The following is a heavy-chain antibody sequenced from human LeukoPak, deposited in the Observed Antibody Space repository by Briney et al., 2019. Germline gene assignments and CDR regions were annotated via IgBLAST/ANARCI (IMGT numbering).Heavy chain of an antibody. J-gene: IGHJ4*02. D-gene: IGHD1-7*01. CDR3: AREDAKGIGTLDY. V-gene: IGHV6-1*01. CDR2: TYYRSKWYN. Sequence: SQTLSLTCALSGDSFSSNSAAWHWIRQSPSRGLEWLGRTYYRSKWYNDYAVSVKSRITINPDTSKNQFSLQLNSVTPEDTAVYYCAREDAKGIGTLDYWGQGTLVTVSS. CDR1: GDSFSSNSAA.